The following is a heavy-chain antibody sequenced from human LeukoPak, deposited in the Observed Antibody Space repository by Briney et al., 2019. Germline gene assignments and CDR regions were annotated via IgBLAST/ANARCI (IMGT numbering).Heavy chain of an antibody. D-gene: IGHD3-16*01. CDR2: ISYDGSNK. CDR3: AKDFRWGSSGYSDY. J-gene: IGHJ4*02. V-gene: IGHV3-30*18. CDR1: GFTFSSYG. Sequence: GGSLRLSCAASGFTFSSYGMHWVRQAPGKGLEWVAVISYDGSNKYYADSVKGRFTISRDNSKNTLYLQMNSLRAEDTAVYYCAKDFRWGSSGYSDYWGQGTLVTVSS.